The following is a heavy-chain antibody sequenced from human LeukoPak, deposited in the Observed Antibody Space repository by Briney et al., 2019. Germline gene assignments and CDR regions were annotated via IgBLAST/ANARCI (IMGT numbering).Heavy chain of an antibody. D-gene: IGHD3-22*01. CDR1: GFTFSSYG. V-gene: IGHV3-7*04. J-gene: IGHJ4*02. CDR3: TRDLSYDTY. CDR2: INQDGSEK. Sequence: PGGSLRLSCAASGFTFSSYGMHWVRQAPGKGLEWVANINQDGSEKYYVDSVEGRFTISRDNAKNSLYLQMNSLRAEDTAVYYCTRDLSYDTYWGQGTLVTVSS.